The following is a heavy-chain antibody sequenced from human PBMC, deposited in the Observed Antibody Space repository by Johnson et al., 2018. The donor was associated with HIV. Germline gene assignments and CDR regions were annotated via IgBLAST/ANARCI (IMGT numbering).Heavy chain of an antibody. CDR1: GFTFSDYW. V-gene: IGHV3-23*04. Sequence: VQLVESGGGLVQPGGSLRLSCGASGFTFSDYWMSWVRQAPGKGLEWVSCINWNGRSTYYADSVTGRFPISRDNSKNTLYLQMNSLRAEDTAVYYCARDPYGSGPYVAFDIWGQGTMVTVSS. J-gene: IGHJ3*02. CDR2: INWNGRST. D-gene: IGHD3-10*01. CDR3: ARDPYGSGPYVAFDI.